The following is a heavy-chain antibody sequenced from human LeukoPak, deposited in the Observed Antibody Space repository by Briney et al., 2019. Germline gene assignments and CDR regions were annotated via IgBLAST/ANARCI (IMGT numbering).Heavy chain of an antibody. D-gene: IGHD3-10*01. J-gene: IGHJ6*02. V-gene: IGHV3-66*01. Sequence: GVSLRLSCAASGFTVSGNYMSWVRQAPGKGLEWVSVIYSGGSTYYADSVKGRFTISRDNSKNTLYLQMNSLRAEDTAVYYCARDSGSGSYYSYYYYYYGMDVWGQGTTVTVSS. CDR3: ARDSGSGSYYSYYYYYYGMDV. CDR1: GFTVSGNY. CDR2: IYSGGST.